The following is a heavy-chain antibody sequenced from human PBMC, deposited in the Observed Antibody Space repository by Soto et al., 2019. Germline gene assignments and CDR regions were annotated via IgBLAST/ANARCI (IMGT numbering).Heavy chain of an antibody. V-gene: IGHV4-59*01. D-gene: IGHD3-16*01. CDR3: ARSRGGYFDY. CDR2: IYYSGST. CDR1: GGSISSYY. J-gene: IGHJ4*02. Sequence: SETLSLTCTVSGGSISSYYWSWIRQPPGKGLEWIGYIYYSGSTNYNPSLKSRVTISVDTSMNQFSLKLSSVTAADTAVYYCARSRGGYFDYWGQGTLVTVSS.